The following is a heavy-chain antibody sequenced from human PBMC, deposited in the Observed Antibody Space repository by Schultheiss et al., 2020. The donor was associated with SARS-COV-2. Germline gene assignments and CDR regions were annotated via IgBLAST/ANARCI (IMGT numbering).Heavy chain of an antibody. D-gene: IGHD1-14*01. CDR3: VRRIVGRPVDN. CDR2: IYYSGST. J-gene: IGHJ4*02. V-gene: IGHV4-39*01. CDR1: GGSISSSSYC. Sequence: SETLSLTCTVSGGSISSSSYCWGWIRQPPGKGLEWIGTIYYSGSTSYNPSLKIGVTISLDTSKNHFSLNLTSVTAADTAVYYCVRRIVGRPVDNWGRGTLVTVSS.